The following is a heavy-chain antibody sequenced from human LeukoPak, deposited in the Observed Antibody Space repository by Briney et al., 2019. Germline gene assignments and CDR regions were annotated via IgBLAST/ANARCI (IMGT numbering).Heavy chain of an antibody. CDR3: ARKVIAAKGAFDY. D-gene: IGHD2-15*01. Sequence: GPLRLSCAASGFTFSSYAMSWVRQAPGKGLEWVSIISGSGGSTYYADSVEGRFTISRDSSKNTLYLQLNSLRAEDTAVYYCARKVIAAKGAFDYWGQGTLVTVSS. CDR2: ISGSGGST. J-gene: IGHJ4*02. V-gene: IGHV3-23*01. CDR1: GFTFSSYA.